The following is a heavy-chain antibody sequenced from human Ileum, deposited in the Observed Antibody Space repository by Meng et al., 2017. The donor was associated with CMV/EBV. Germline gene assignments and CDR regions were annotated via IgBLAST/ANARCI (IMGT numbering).Heavy chain of an antibody. CDR3: ARGLDY. V-gene: IGHV3-74*01. CDR1: GFTFSKYW. CDR2: TNYDGSST. Sequence: GESLKISCAASGFTFSKYWMHWVRQAPGQGLGWGARTNYDGSSTYYADTVRGRFIISRDNAKNTLYLQKDSLRDEDTAVYCCARGLDYWGQGTLVTVSS. J-gene: IGHJ4*02.